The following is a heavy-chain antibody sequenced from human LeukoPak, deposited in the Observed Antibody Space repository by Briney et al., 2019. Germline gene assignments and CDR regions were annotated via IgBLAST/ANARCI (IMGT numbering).Heavy chain of an antibody. J-gene: IGHJ1*01. Sequence: PSETLSLTCTVSGGSISPYRWNWVRQPPGKGLEWIGYFSYDGYTGYNPSLRSRVTVSLDTSNSQFSLNLTSVTAADTAVYYCARSPIQAGAEYFQHWGQGTLVTVSS. CDR1: GGSISPYR. V-gene: IGHV4-59*01. CDR3: ARSPIQAGAEYFQH. CDR2: FSYDGYT.